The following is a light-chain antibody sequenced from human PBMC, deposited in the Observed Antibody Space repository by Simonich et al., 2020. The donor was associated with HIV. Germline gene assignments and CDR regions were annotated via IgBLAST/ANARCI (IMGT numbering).Light chain of an antibody. J-gene: IGKJ1*01. CDR1: QSVSSN. CDR2: GAS. Sequence: EIVMTQSPATLSVSPGERATLSCSASQSVSSNLAWYQQKPGQAPRLLIYGASTRAAGIPARFSGSGSGTEFTLTISSLQSEDFGVYYCQQYNKWPPTWTFGQGTKVEIK. V-gene: IGKV3-15*01. CDR3: QQYNKWPPTWT.